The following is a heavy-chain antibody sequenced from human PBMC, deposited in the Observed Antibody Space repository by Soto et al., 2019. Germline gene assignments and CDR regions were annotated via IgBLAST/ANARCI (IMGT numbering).Heavy chain of an antibody. V-gene: IGHV1-18*01. J-gene: IGHJ6*03. D-gene: IGHD5-18*01. Sequence: EASVKVSCKASGYTFTSYGISWVRQAPGQGLEWMGWISAYNGNTNYAQKLQGRVTMTTDTSTSTAYMELRSLRSDDTAVYYCARVVTLYYYYYMDVRAKRTTVTGSS. CDR1: GYTFTSYG. CDR3: ARVVTLYYYYYMDV. CDR2: ISAYNGNT.